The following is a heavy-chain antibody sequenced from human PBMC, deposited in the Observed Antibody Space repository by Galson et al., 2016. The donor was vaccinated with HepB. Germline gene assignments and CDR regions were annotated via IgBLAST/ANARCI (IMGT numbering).Heavy chain of an antibody. CDR1: GFTVSNNY. CDR3: ARGFTVTPAFGY. V-gene: IGHV3-53*01. CDR2: IYSGGST. Sequence: SLRLSCAASGFTVSNNYMSWVRQAPGKGLEWVSLIYSGGSTYYADSVKGRFTISRDNAENSLYLQMNSLRDEDTAVYYCARGFTVTPAFGYWGQGTLVTVSS. J-gene: IGHJ4*02. D-gene: IGHD4-17*01.